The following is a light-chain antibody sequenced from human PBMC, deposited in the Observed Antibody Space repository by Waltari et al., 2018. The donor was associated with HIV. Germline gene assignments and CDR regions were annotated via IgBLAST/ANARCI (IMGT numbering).Light chain of an antibody. Sequence: DIQMTQSPSSLSASVGDRVNITCQASQDISNYLNWYQQKPGKAPKLLIYDASNLETGVPSRSSGSGSGTDFTCTISSLQPEDIATYYCQQYDNLPYSVGQGTKLEIK. CDR1: QDISNY. CDR3: QQYDNLPYS. CDR2: DAS. J-gene: IGKJ2*03. V-gene: IGKV1-33*01.